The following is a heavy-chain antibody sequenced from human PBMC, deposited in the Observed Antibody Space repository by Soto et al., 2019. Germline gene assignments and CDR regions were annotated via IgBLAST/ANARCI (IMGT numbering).Heavy chain of an antibody. J-gene: IGHJ3*02. CDR2: ISSSSSYI. D-gene: IGHD4-4*01. V-gene: IGHV3-21*01. CDR3: ARASNLQYAEVAFDI. CDR1: GFTFSSYS. Sequence: GGSLRLSCAASGFTFSSYSMNWVRQAPGKGLEWVSSISSSSSYIYYADSVKGRFTIFRNNAKNSLYLQMNSLRAEDTAVYYCARASNLQYAEVAFDIWGQGTMVTVSS.